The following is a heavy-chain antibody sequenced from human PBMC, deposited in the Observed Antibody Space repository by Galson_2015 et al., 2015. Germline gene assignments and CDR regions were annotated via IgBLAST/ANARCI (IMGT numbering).Heavy chain of an antibody. Sequence: SLRLSCAASGFTFSSYAMHWVRQAPGKGLEWVAVIWYDGSNKYYADSVKGRFTISRDNSKNTLYLQMNSLRAEDTAVYYCAREGGYCSGGSCYGEYYFDYWGQGTLVTVSS. J-gene: IGHJ4*02. CDR2: IWYDGSNK. CDR1: GFTFSSYA. D-gene: IGHD2-15*01. V-gene: IGHV3-33*08. CDR3: AREGGYCSGGSCYGEYYFDY.